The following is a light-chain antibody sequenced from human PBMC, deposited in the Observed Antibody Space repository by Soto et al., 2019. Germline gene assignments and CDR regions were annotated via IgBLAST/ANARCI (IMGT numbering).Light chain of an antibody. V-gene: IGKV1-27*01. Sequence: DIQMTQSPSSLSASVGDRVTITCRASQGISNYLAWYQQKPGKVPKLLIYAASTLQSGVPPRFSGSGSGTDFTLTISSLQPEDVATYYCHKYNRAPPFTFGPGTKVDIK. CDR2: AAS. CDR3: HKYNRAPPFT. CDR1: QGISNY. J-gene: IGKJ3*01.